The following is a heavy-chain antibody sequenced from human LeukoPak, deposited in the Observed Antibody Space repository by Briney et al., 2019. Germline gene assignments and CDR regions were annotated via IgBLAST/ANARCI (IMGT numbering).Heavy chain of an antibody. CDR1: GFTFDDFA. Sequence: AGGSLRLSCAASGFTFDDFAMHWVRQAPGRGLEWVSGISWNSGSIGYADSVKGRFTISRDNAKNSLYLQMNSLRAEDTALYYCAKDSRITIFGVIDYWGQGSLVTVSS. J-gene: IGHJ4*02. D-gene: IGHD3-3*01. CDR2: ISWNSGSI. V-gene: IGHV3-9*01. CDR3: AKDSRITIFGVIDY.